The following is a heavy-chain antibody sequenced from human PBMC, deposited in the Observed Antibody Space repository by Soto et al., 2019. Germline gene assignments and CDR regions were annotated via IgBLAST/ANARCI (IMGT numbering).Heavy chain of an antibody. J-gene: IGHJ4*02. CDR3: ASGASRWYPYFLDS. CDR1: EGTFNSYA. D-gene: IGHD6-13*01. CDR2: IIPYYNTL. Sequence: QAQVVQSGAEVRKPESSVKLSCKASEGTFNSYAIAWVRQAPGQGLEWMGGIIPYYNTLNYAQKFQDRVTITADDSTNTVYMELSSLRSDDTAVYFCASGASRWYPYFLDSWAQGTLVTVSS. V-gene: IGHV1-69*01.